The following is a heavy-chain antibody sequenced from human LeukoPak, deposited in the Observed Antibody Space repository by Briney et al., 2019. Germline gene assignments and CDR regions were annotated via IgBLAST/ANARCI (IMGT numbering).Heavy chain of an antibody. CDR3: VKDSPPRYSGSPPAY. CDR1: GFTFSSFS. J-gene: IGHJ4*02. CDR2: TSSSSAYT. D-gene: IGHD1-26*01. V-gene: IGHV3-21*04. Sequence: KTGGSLRLSCAASGFTFSSFSMIWVRQAPGKGLEWVSSTSSSSAYTFYAESGKGRFTISRDNAKNSLYLQMNSLRADDTAVYYCVKDSPPRYSGSPPAYWGQGTLVTVSS.